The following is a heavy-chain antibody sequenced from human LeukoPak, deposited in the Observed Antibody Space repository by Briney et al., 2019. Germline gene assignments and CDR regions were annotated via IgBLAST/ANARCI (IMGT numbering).Heavy chain of an antibody. D-gene: IGHD6-13*01. J-gene: IGHJ4*02. Sequence: SQTLSLTCAISGDGVSSNSAAWNWIGQSPSRGLEWLGRTYYRSKWYNDYAVSVKSRIIINPDTSKNQFSLQLNSVTPEDTAVYYCARISWQVAPYWGQGTLVTVSS. CDR2: TYYRSKWYN. CDR1: GDGVSSNSAA. V-gene: IGHV6-1*01. CDR3: ARISWQVAPY.